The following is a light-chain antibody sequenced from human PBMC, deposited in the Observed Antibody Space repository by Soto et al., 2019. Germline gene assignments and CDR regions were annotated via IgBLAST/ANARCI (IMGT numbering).Light chain of an antibody. CDR3: QQFNEYPIT. Sequence: DIQLTQSPSFLSASVGDRVTITCRASLGISSYLAWYQQKPGKAPKLLIYAASTLQSGVPSRFSGSGSGTEFTLTISSPQPEDFATYYCQQFNEYPITFGQWARLEIK. CDR2: AAS. J-gene: IGKJ5*01. CDR1: LGISSY. V-gene: IGKV1-9*01.